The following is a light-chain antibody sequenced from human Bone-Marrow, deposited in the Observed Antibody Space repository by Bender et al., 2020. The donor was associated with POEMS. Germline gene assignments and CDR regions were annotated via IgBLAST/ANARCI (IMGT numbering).Light chain of an antibody. J-gene: IGLJ1*01. Sequence: QSVVTQPPSLSEAPRQRVTISCSGSSSNIGNHGVNWYQQLPGEAPKLLIYYDDLLTPGVSDRFSASKSGTTASLAISELQSEDDALYYCAAWNDSLSFYVFGTATKVTV. V-gene: IGLV1-36*01. CDR2: YDD. CDR1: SSNIGNHG. CDR3: AAWNDSLSFYV.